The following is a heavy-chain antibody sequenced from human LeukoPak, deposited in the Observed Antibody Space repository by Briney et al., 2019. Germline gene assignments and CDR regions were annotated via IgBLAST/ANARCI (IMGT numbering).Heavy chain of an antibody. V-gene: IGHV3-48*03. CDR1: GLTFSNYE. CDR3: MRRDGFDTSGYFFY. D-gene: IGHD3-3*01. CDR2: ISSSGSPI. Sequence: GGSLRLSCGGSGLTFSNYEMTWVRQAPGKGLEWVSYISSSGSPIYYAESVKGRFTFSRDNARNSMYLQMNNLRAEDTAVYYCMRRDGFDTSGYFFYWGQGTQVTVSS. J-gene: IGHJ4*02.